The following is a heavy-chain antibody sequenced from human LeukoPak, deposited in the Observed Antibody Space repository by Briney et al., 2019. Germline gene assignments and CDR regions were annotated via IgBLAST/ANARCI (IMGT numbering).Heavy chain of an antibody. Sequence: GGSLRLSCAASGFTFSTYTMSWVRQAPGKGLEWVSIISGSGGSRYYADSVKGRFTISRDNSKNTLYLQMNSLQAEDTAVYYCACYIRGLITWGQGTLVTVSS. D-gene: IGHD3-10*02. J-gene: IGHJ4*02. CDR1: GFTFSTYT. CDR2: ISGSGGSR. V-gene: IGHV3-23*01. CDR3: ACYIRGLIT.